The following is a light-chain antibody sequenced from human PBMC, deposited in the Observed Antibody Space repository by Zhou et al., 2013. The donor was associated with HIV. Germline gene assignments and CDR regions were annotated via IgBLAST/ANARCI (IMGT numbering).Light chain of an antibody. CDR1: QSVSNN. CDR3: QQYNDWPPYT. V-gene: IGKV3-15*01. Sequence: EIVMTQSPATLSVSPGERATLSCRASQSVSNNLAWYQQKRGQAPTLLIYGASTRATGIPARFSGSGSGTEFTLTISSMQSEDFAVYFCQQYNDWPPYTFGQGTNLEIK. CDR2: GAS. J-gene: IGKJ2*01.